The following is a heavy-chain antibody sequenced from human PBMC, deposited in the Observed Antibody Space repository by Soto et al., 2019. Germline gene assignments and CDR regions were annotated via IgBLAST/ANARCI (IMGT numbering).Heavy chain of an antibody. CDR1: GGTFSSYA. CDR3: ARDLYAGASPRDHYYYYLDI. J-gene: IGHJ6*03. D-gene: IGHD2-8*01. V-gene: IGHV1-18*01. CDR2: ISAYNGKT. Sequence: GASVKVSCKASGGTFSSYAISWVRQAPGQGLEWMGWISAYNGKTNYAQKLQGRVTMTTDTSTSTAYMELRSLRSDDTAVYYCARDLYAGASPRDHYYYYLDIWGKGTTVTVSS.